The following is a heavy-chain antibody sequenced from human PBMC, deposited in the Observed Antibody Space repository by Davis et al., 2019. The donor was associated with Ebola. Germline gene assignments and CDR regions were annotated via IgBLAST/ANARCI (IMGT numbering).Heavy chain of an antibody. D-gene: IGHD3-3*01. J-gene: IGHJ4*02. CDR3: ARAYYDSRSGCLYDY. Sequence: ESLKISCAVYGGSFSGYYWTWIRQPPGKGLEWIGEIDHSGRTTWNASLKSRVTISVDTSKNQFSLKLSSVTAADTAVYYCARAYYDSRSGCLYDYWGQGTLVTVSS. CDR2: IDHSGRT. CDR1: GGSFSGYY. V-gene: IGHV4-34*01.